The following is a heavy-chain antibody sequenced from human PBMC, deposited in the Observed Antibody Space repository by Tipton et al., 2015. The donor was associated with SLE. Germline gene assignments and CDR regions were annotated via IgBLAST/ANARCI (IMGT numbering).Heavy chain of an antibody. CDR3: ARANNPMAPFDY. CDR2: IYYSGST. J-gene: IGHJ4*02. V-gene: IGHV4-30-4*08. D-gene: IGHD3-10*01. Sequence: TLSLTCTVSGYSISSAYYWGWIRQPPGKGLEWIGSIYYSGSTYYNPPLKSRLTISVNTSKNQFSLKLSSVPAADTAIYFCARANNPMAPFDYWGQGRLVTVSS. CDR1: GYSISSAYY.